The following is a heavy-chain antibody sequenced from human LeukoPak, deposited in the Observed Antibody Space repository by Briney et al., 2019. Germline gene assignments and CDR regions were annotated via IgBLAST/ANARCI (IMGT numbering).Heavy chain of an antibody. V-gene: IGHV4-38-2*02. CDR3: AIDSGGYFDAFDI. CDR1: GYSISSGYY. CDR2: IYHSGST. Sequence: PSETLSLTCAVSGYSISSGYYWGWIRQPPGKGLAWIESIYHSGSTYYNPSLKSRVTISVDTSKNQFSLKLSSVTAADTAVYYCAIDSGGYFDAFDIWGQGTMVTVSS. J-gene: IGHJ3*02. D-gene: IGHD2-15*01.